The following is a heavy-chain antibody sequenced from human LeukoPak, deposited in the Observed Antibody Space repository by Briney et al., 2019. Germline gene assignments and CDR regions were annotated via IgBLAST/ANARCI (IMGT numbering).Heavy chain of an antibody. J-gene: IGHJ1*01. V-gene: IGHV4-59*12. D-gene: IGHD3-22*01. CDR2: IYYSGST. CDR3: ARDDYDSSGPMREYFQH. CDR1: GGSISSYY. Sequence: SETLSLTCTVSGGSISSYYWSWIRQPPGKGLEWIGYIYYSGSTNYNPSLKSRVTISVDTSKNQFSLKLSSVTAADTAVYYCARDDYDSSGPMREYFQHWGQGTLVTVSS.